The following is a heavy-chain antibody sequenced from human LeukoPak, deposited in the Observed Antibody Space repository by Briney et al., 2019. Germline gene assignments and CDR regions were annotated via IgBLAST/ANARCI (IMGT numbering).Heavy chain of an antibody. CDR2: IRYDGSNK. V-gene: IGHV3-30*02. D-gene: IGHD3-10*01. CDR3: VRAHHPGGWFDP. J-gene: IGHJ5*02. CDR1: GFTFSSYG. Sequence: PGGSLRLSCAASGFTFSSYGMHWVRQAPGKGLEWVAFIRYDGSNKYYADSVKGRFTISRDNSKNTLYLQMNSLTAEHTAVHYCVRAHHPGGWFDPWGQGTLVTVSS.